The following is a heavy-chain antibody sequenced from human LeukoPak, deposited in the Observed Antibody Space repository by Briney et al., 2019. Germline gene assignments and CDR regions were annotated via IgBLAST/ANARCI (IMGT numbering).Heavy chain of an antibody. D-gene: IGHD3-10*01. V-gene: IGHV3-30*18. CDR3: AKDSVWFGDLLGGLDV. CDR2: LSYDGNDK. J-gene: IGHJ6*02. Sequence: GGSLRLSCAASGFTFSSYGMHWVRQAPGKGLEWVAALSYDGNDKYYADSVKGRFTISRDISKNTLYLQMNTLRTEDTAVYYCAKDSVWFGDLLGGLDVWGQGTTVTVSS. CDR1: GFTFSSYG.